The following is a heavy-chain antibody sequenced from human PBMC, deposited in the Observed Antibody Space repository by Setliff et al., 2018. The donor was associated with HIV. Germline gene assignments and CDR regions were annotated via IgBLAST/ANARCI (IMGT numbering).Heavy chain of an antibody. CDR3: ARTFGDLKHYNYYYTIDV. V-gene: IGHV4-61*02. Sequence: PSETLSLTCNVSGGSISSVNYYWNWVRQPAGKGLEWIGRIYASGSLTYNPSLKSRVTISVDTSKNHFSLRLNSVTAADTAVYYCARTFGDLKHYNYYYTIDVWGQGTTVTV. D-gene: IGHD3-10*01. CDR1: GGSISSVNYY. CDR2: IYASGSL. J-gene: IGHJ6*02.